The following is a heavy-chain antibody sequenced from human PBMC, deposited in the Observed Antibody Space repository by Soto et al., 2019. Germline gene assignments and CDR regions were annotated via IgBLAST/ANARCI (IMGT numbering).Heavy chain of an antibody. CDR3: ARVEGDTATVGD. CDR2: IKPTGGST. V-gene: IGHV1-46*03. J-gene: IGHJ4*02. Sequence: QVQLVQSGTEVKTPGASVKVSCTASGYSFTRYYIHWVRQAPEQGLEWMGLIKPTGGSTIYAQKFKDRVTMTRDTSTATVYMEMSNLRAEDTAVYYCARVEGDTATVGDWGQGTLVTVSS. CDR1: GYSFTRYY. D-gene: IGHD5-18*01.